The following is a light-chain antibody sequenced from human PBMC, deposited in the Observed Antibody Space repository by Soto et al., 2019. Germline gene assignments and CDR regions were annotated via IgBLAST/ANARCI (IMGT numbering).Light chain of an antibody. CDR3: QQYNSYPWT. V-gene: IGKV1-5*01. J-gene: IGKJ1*01. Sequence: DIQMTQSPSTLSASVGDRVTITCRATQNIYGWLAWYQQKSGKAPKLLIYDASSLQSGVPSRFSGSRSGTEFTITISSLQTDEFATYYCQQYNSYPWTFGQGTKVEV. CDR1: QNIYGW. CDR2: DAS.